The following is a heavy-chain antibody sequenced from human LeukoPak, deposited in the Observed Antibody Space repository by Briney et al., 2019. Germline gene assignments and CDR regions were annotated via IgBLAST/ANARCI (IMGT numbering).Heavy chain of an antibody. CDR1: GGSISSGGYY. CDR2: IYYSGST. J-gene: IGHJ4*02. CDR3: ARTWDDYGSGSYYSTPYYFDY. V-gene: IGHV4-31*03. Sequence: SQTLSLTCTVPGGSISSGGYYWSWIRQHPGKGLEWIGYIYYSGSTYYNPSLKSRVTISVDTSKNQFSLKLSSVTAADTAVYYCARTWDDYGSGSYYSTPYYFDYWGQGTLVTVSS. D-gene: IGHD3-10*01.